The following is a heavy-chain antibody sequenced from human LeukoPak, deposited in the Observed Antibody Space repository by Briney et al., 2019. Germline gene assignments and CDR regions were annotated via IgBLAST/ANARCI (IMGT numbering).Heavy chain of an antibody. CDR3: AKDRTVHTIYDAFDM. V-gene: IGHV3-23*01. Sequence: GGSLRLSCAASGLTFSSYAMTWVRQAPGKGLEWVSNIHKSVDSTFYADSVKGRFTISRDNSKNTLYLQMNSLRAEDTAVYYCAKDRTVHTIYDAFDMWGQGTMVTVSS. CDR1: GLTFSSYA. J-gene: IGHJ3*02. D-gene: IGHD3-9*01. CDR2: IHKSVDST.